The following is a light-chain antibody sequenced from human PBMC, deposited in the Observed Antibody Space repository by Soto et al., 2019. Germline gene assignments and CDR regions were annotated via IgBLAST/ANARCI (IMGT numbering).Light chain of an antibody. CDR2: GTS. CDR3: QQYGSHPIT. V-gene: IGKV3-20*01. J-gene: IGKJ5*01. Sequence: EIVLTQSPATLSSSPVERATLSCRASQSVSSTYLGWYQQQPGQPPRLLISGTSNRATGTPERFSGSGSGTDFTLIISRLEPEDFEVYYCQQYGSHPITFGQGTRLEIK. CDR1: QSVSSTY.